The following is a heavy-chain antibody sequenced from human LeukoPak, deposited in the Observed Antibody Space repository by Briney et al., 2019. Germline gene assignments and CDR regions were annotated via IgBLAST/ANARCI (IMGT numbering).Heavy chain of an antibody. CDR2: INAGNGNT. CDR1: GYTFTSYA. D-gene: IGHD6-19*01. V-gene: IGHV1-3*03. J-gene: IGHJ6*03. Sequence: ASVKVSCKASGYTFTSYAMHWVRQAPGQRLEWMGWINAGNGNTKYSQEFQGRVTITRDTSASTAYMELSSLRSEDMAVYYCARGAKVAAPGGYYYYYYMDVWGKGTTVTVSS. CDR3: ARGAKVAAPGGYYYYYYMDV.